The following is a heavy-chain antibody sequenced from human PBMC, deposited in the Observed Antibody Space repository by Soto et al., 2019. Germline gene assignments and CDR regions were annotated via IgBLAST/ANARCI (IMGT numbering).Heavy chain of an antibody. V-gene: IGHV5-51*01. CDR3: ARLGGGSFLTRNWFDP. Sequence: PGESLKISCKGSGYSFTSYCIGWVRQMPGKGLEWMGIIYPGDSDTRYSPSFQGQVTISADKSISTAYLQWSSLKASDTAMYYCARLGGGSFLTRNWFDPWGQGTLVTVSS. CDR1: GYSFTSYC. J-gene: IGHJ5*02. D-gene: IGHD2-15*01. CDR2: IYPGDSDT.